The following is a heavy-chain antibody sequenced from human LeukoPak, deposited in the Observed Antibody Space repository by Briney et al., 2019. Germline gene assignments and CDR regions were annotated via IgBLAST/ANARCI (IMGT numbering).Heavy chain of an antibody. J-gene: IGHJ4*02. CDR1: GGSISSSSYS. D-gene: IGHD3-22*01. CDR3: ARSEYYYDSSGYYFEYYFDY. Sequence: KSSETLSLTCTVSGGSISSSSYSWGWIRQPPGKGLEWIGSVYYSGSTYYNPSLKSRVTISVDTSKNQFSLKLSSVTAADTAVYYCARSEYYYDSSGYYFEYYFDYWGQGTLVTVSS. V-gene: IGHV4-39*01. CDR2: VYYSGST.